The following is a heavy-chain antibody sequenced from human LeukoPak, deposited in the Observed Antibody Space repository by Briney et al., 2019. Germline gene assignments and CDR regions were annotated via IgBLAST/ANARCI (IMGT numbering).Heavy chain of an antibody. D-gene: IGHD3-22*01. J-gene: IGHJ3*02. V-gene: IGHV4-38-2*01. Sequence: SETLPLTCAVSGYSISSGYYWGWIRQPPGKGLEWIGSIYHSGSTYYNPSLKSRVTISVDTSKNQFSLKLSSVTAADTAVYYCARKIITMIVVADDAFDIWGQGTMVTVSS. CDR3: ARKIITMIVVADDAFDI. CDR1: GYSISSGYY. CDR2: IYHSGST.